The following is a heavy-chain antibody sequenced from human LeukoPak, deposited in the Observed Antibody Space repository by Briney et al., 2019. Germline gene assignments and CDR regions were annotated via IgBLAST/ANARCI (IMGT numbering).Heavy chain of an antibody. D-gene: IGHD1-26*01. V-gene: IGHV1-2*02. CDR2: INPNSGGT. CDR3: ARDNSVGDNAWWFDP. Sequence: ASVKVSCKASGYIFTGYYIYWVRQASGQGLEWMGWINPNSGGTNHAQKFQGRVTLTRDTSISTAYMELSRLRFDDTAVYYCARDNSVGDNAWWFDPWGQGTLVTVSS. CDR1: GYIFTGYY. J-gene: IGHJ5*02.